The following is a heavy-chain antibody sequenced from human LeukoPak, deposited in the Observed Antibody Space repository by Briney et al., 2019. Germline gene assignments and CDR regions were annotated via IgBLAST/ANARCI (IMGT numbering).Heavy chain of an antibody. CDR2: IYYSGST. Sequence: PSQTLSLTCTVSGGSISSGGYYWSWIRQHPGKGLEWIGYIYYSGSTYYNPSLKSRVTISVDTFKNQFSLKLSSVTAADTAVYYCARAAGPRNWFDPWGQGTLVTVSS. J-gene: IGHJ5*02. CDR3: ARAAGPRNWFDP. CDR1: GGSISSGGYY. V-gene: IGHV4-31*03.